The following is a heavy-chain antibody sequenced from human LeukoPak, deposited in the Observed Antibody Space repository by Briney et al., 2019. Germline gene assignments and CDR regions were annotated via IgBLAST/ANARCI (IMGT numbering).Heavy chain of an antibody. Sequence: SDYWMSWVRKPPGKGLEWIGSIYYSGNTYYNPSLKSRVTISIDTSKNQFSLKLSSVTAADTAVYYCARHSYYYDGTSYFHSFDYWGQGTLVTVSS. J-gene: IGHJ4*02. CDR2: IYYSGNT. CDR1: SDY. CDR3: ARHSYYYDGTSYFHSFDY. V-gene: IGHV4-39*01. D-gene: IGHD3-22*01.